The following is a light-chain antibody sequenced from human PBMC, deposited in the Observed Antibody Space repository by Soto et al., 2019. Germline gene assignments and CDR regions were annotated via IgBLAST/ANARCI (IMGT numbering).Light chain of an antibody. CDR1: QSVRSNF. V-gene: IGKV3-11*01. Sequence: EIVLTQPPGTLSLSPGERATLSCRASQSVRSNFLAWYQQKPGQAPRLLIYGASTRATGIPTRFSGSGSGTDFTLSISSIEPEDFAVYYCQQRSNWPPITFGQGTRLEIK. CDR3: QQRSNWPPIT. CDR2: GAS. J-gene: IGKJ5*01.